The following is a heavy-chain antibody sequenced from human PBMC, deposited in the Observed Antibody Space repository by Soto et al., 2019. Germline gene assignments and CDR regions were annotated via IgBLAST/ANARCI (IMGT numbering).Heavy chain of an antibody. J-gene: IGHJ4*01. V-gene: IGHV3-15*07. CDR2: IKPKANGGTA. Sequence: EVQLVESGGDLVEPGGSLRLSCEVSGITFSLAWLNWVRQAPGKGLEWVGRIKPKANGGTADYAAPMRGRIIISRDDSANMLYLQLNGLKTEDTAVYYCTVLWGTSYFDYWGPGSLVTVSS. CDR1: GITFSLAW. CDR3: TVLWGTSYFDY. D-gene: IGHD3-16*01.